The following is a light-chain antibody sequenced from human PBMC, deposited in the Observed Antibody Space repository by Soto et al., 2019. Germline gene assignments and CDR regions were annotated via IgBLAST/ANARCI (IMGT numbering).Light chain of an antibody. CDR1: QSLNRNY. CDR3: QRYGLSPPFS. J-gene: IGKJ3*01. V-gene: IGKV3-20*01. CDR2: ATS. Sequence: EIVLTQTPGTLSLSPGERASLSCRASQSLNRNYVAWYQQKVGQAPRLLIYATSGKATGIPDRFRGSGSGTACNLTIARLEPEDFAVYYCQRYGLSPPFSFGPGTKVEIK.